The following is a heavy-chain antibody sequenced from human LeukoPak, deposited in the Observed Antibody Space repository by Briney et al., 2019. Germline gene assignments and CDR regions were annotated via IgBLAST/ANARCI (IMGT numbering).Heavy chain of an antibody. V-gene: IGHV3-20*04. CDR1: GFTFDDYG. D-gene: IGHD3-22*01. CDR3: AKDQGAMIVSGFDY. Sequence: PGGSLRLSCAASGFTFDDYGMSWVRQAPGKGLEWVSGINWNGGSTGYADSVKGRFTISRDNAKNSLYLQMSSLRAEDTAVYYCAKDQGAMIVSGFDYWGQGTLVTVSS. J-gene: IGHJ4*02. CDR2: INWNGGST.